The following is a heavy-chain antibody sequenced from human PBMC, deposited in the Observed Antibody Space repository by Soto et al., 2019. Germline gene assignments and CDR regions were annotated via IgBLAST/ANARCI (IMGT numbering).Heavy chain of an antibody. CDR2: INHSGST. D-gene: IGHD5-12*01. J-gene: IGHJ4*02. CDR1: GGSISSGGYS. Sequence: PSETLSLTCAVSGGSISSGGYSWSWIRQPPGKGLEWIGDINHSGSTNYNPSLKSRVTISVDTSKNQFSLKLSSVTAADTAVYYCVRGPTHRDGYKGFNWGQGTLVTVSS. CDR3: VRGPTHRDGYKGFN. V-gene: IGHV4-30-2*01.